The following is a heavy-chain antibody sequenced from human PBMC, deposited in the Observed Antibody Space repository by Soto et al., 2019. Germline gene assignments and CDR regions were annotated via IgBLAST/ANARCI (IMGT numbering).Heavy chain of an antibody. J-gene: IGHJ6*03. Sequence: PSETLSLTCTVSGGSISSYYWSWIRQPPGKGLEWIGYIYYSGSTNYNPSLKSRVTISVDTSKDQFSLKLSSVTAADTAVYYCARDLEGRAYYYMDVWGKGTTVTVSS. V-gene: IGHV4-59*01. CDR1: GGSISSYY. CDR3: ARDLEGRAYYYMDV. CDR2: IYYSGST.